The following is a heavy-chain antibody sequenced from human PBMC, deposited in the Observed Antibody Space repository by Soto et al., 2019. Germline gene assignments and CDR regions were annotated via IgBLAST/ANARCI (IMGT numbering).Heavy chain of an antibody. CDR3: ARGPDYDPLNGSGADGYYYGMAV. CDR2: IYYSGST. CDR1: GGSISSGGYY. J-gene: IGHJ6*02. D-gene: IGHD3-9*01. V-gene: IGHV4-31*03. Sequence: SETLSLTCTVSGGSISSGGYYWSWIRQHPGKGLEWIGYIYYSGSTYYNPSLKSRVTISVDTSKNQFSLKLSSVTAADTAVYYCARGPDYDPLNGSGADGYYYGMAVWGQGTTVT.